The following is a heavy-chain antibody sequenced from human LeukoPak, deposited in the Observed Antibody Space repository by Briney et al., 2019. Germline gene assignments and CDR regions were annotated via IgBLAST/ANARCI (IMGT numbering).Heavy chain of an antibody. J-gene: IGHJ4*02. CDR1: GGSISSGSYY. V-gene: IGHV4-61*02. CDR2: IYTSGST. D-gene: IGHD5-12*01. Sequence: PSETLSLTCAVSGGSISSGSYYWSWIRQPAGKGLEWIGRIYTSGSTNYNPSLKSRVTISVDTSKNQFSLKLSSVTAADTAVYYCARDGLDTFDYWGQGTLVTVSS. CDR3: ARDGLDTFDY.